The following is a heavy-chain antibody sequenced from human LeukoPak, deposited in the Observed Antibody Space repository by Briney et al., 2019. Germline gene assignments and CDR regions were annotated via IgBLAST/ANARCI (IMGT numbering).Heavy chain of an antibody. V-gene: IGHV4-59*12. Sequence: SETLSLTCTVSGGSISSYYWSWIRQPPGKGLEWIGYIYYSGSTNYNPSLKSRVTISVDTSKNQFSLKLSSVTAADTAVYYCARGVGYCSSTSCYRAHWFDPWGQGTLVTVSS. J-gene: IGHJ5*02. CDR2: IYYSGST. CDR1: GGSISSYY. D-gene: IGHD2-2*02. CDR3: ARGVGYCSSTSCYRAHWFDP.